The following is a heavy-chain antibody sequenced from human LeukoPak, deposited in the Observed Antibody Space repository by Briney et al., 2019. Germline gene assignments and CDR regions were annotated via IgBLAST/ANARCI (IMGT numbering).Heavy chain of an antibody. CDR3: ARDVRVRGVIITGDNWFDP. D-gene: IGHD3-10*01. Sequence: GASVKVSCKASQYTFTGYFIHWVRQAPGQGLEWMGRIIPIFGTANYAQKFQGRVTITTDESTSTAYMELSSLRSEDTAVYYCARDVRVRGVIITGDNWFDPWGQGTLVTVSS. V-gene: IGHV1-69*05. CDR2: IIPIFGTA. J-gene: IGHJ5*02. CDR1: QYTFTGYF.